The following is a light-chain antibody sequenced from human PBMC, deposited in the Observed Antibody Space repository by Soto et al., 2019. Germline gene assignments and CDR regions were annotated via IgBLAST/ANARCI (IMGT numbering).Light chain of an antibody. V-gene: IGKV1-5*03. CDR2: KAS. CDR1: QSIGSW. J-gene: IGKJ4*01. Sequence: DIQMTQSPSTLSASVGDRVAITCRASQSIGSWVAWYQQKPGKAPKVLISKASTLESGIPARFSGSGSGTEFTLTISSLQPDDVATYYCQQYDNYPLTFGGGTKVDIK. CDR3: QQYDNYPLT.